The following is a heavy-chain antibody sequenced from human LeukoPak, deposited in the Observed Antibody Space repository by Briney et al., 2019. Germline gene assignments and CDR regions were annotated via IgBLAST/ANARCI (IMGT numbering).Heavy chain of an antibody. J-gene: IGHJ6*02. CDR1: IGSFSGYY. CDR2: INHRGTT. V-gene: IGHV4-34*01. D-gene: IGHD2/OR15-2a*01. CDR3: ARGVTSALSYYDGMDV. Sequence: SETLSLTCAVYIGSFSGYYWSWIRQTPGKGLEWIGEINHRGTTYYNPSLESRVTISVDPSKNQFSLNLHSVTAADTAVYYCARGVTSALSYYDGMDVWGQGTTVTVS.